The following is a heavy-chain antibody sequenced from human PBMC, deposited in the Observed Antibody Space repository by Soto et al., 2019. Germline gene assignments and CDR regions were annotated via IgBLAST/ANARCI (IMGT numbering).Heavy chain of an antibody. J-gene: IGHJ6*02. CDR2: IYYSGST. V-gene: IGHV4-39*01. Sequence: PSETLSLTCTVSGGSISSSSYYWGWIRQPPGKGLEWIGSIYYSGSTYYNPSLKSRVTISVDTSKNQFSLKLSSVTAADTAVYYCARHTLGYCSGGSCYSGFGMDVWGQGTTVTVSS. CDR1: GGSISSSSYY. D-gene: IGHD2-15*01. CDR3: ARHTLGYCSGGSCYSGFGMDV.